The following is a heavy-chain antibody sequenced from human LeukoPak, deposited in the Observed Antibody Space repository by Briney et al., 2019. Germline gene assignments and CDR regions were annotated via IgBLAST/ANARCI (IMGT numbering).Heavy chain of an antibody. Sequence: SETLSLTCTVSGGSISSFYWSWIRQPAGKGLEWIGRIYTSGSTNYNPSLKSRVTMSVDTSKNQFSLKLSSATAADTAVYYCANPRMGSSWYRGDFDYWGQGTLVTVSS. CDR1: GGSISSFY. D-gene: IGHD6-13*01. J-gene: IGHJ4*02. CDR2: IYTSGST. CDR3: ANPRMGSSWYRGDFDY. V-gene: IGHV4-4*07.